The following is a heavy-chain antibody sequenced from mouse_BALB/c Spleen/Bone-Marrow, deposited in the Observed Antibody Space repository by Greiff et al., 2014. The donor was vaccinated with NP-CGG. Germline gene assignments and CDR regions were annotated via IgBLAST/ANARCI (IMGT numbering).Heavy chain of an antibody. CDR2: INSGGSYT. J-gene: IGHJ4*01. CDR1: GFTFSTYG. Sequence: EVQLEESGGDLVKPGGSLKLSCAASGFTFSTYGMSWVRQTPDKRLEWVATINSGGSYTYYPDSVMGRFTISRDNAKNTLYLQITSLKSEDTDMYYCTRRGRDGERTDMDYWGHGTSVTVSS. D-gene: IGHD1-2*01. CDR3: TRRGRDGERTDMDY. V-gene: IGHV5-6*01.